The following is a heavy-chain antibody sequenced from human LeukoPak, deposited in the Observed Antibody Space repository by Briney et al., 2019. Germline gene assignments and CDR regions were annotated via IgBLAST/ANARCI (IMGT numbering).Heavy chain of an antibody. CDR2: ISYDGSNK. J-gene: IGHJ4*02. Sequence: GGSLRLSCAASGFTFSSYAMHWVRQAPGKGLEWVAVISYDGSNKYYADSVKGRFTISRDNSKNTLYLQMNSLRAEDTAVYYCARDLMSGIAVAALDYWGQGTLVTVSS. CDR1: GFTFSSYA. D-gene: IGHD6-19*01. CDR3: ARDLMSGIAVAALDY. V-gene: IGHV3-30-3*01.